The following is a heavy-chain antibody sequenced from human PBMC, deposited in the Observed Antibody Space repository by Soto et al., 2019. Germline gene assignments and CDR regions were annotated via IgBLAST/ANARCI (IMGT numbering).Heavy chain of an antibody. J-gene: IGHJ5*02. CDR3: ARTLRIIIFGEITLRFDP. V-gene: IGHV4-30-4*01. CDR1: GGSISSGDYY. D-gene: IGHD3-3*02. Sequence: SETLSLTCTVSGGSISSGDYYWSWIRQPPGKGLEWIGYIYYSGSTYYNPSLKSRVTISVDTSKNQFSLKLSSVTAADTAVYYCARTLRIIIFGEITLRFDPWGQGTLVTVSS. CDR2: IYYSGST.